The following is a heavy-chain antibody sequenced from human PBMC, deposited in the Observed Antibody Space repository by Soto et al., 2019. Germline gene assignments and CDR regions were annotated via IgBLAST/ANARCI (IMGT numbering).Heavy chain of an antibody. V-gene: IGHV1-3*01. CDR3: ARCLAARPPNYYYGMDV. CDR2: INAGNGNT. D-gene: IGHD6-6*01. J-gene: IGHJ6*02. CDR1: GYTFTSYA. Sequence: ASVKVSCKASGYTFTSYAMHWVRQAPGQRLEWMGWINAGNGNTKYSQKFQGRVTITRDTSASTAYMELSSLRSEDTAVYYCARCLAARPPNYYYGMDVWGQGTTVTVSS.